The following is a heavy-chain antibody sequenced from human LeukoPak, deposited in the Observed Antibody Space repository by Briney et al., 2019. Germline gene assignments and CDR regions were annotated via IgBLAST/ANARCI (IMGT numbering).Heavy chain of an antibody. J-gene: IGHJ3*02. CDR1: GFTFSDYY. CDR2: ISSSGSTI. D-gene: IGHD2-15*01. CDR3: AIQPSRCSGGSCYSPDAFDI. V-gene: IGHV3-11*04. Sequence: GGSLRLSCAASGFTFSDYYMSWIRQAPGKGLEWVSYISSSGSTIYYADSVKGRFTISRDNAKNSLYLQMNSLRAEDTAVYYCAIQPSRCSGGSCYSPDAFDIWGQGTMVTVSS.